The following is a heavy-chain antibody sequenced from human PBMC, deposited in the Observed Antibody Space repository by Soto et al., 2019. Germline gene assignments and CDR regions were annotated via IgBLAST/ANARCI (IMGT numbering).Heavy chain of an antibody. J-gene: IGHJ3*02. CDR1: GGTFSSYT. Sequence: GASVKVSCKASGGTFSSYTISWVRQAPGQGLEWMGRIIPILGIANYAQKFQGRVTITADKSTSTAYMELSSLRSEDTAVYYCASPSGNSGYGPSLDAFDIWGQGPMVTVSS. V-gene: IGHV1-69*02. CDR3: ASPSGNSGYGPSLDAFDI. CDR2: IIPILGIA. D-gene: IGHD5-12*01.